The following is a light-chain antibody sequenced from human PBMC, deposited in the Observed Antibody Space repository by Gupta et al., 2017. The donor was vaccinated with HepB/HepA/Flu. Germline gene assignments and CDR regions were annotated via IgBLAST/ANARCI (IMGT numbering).Light chain of an antibody. J-gene: IGLJ3*02. Sequence: SVLTQPPSASGTPGQRITISCSGSDSNVASKYVYWYQQLPGTAPKLLIYTDDQRPSGVPDRFSGSKSGTSASLAISGLRSDDEADYYCSSWDESLNGWVFGGGTRLTVL. V-gene: IGLV1-47*01. CDR2: TDD. CDR3: SSWDESLNGWV. CDR1: DSNVASKY.